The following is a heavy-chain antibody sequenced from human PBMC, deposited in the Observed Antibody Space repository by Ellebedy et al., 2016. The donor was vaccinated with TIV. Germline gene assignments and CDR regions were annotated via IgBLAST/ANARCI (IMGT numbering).Heavy chain of an antibody. CDR3: ARHCPSGIHAVWKCRGDCHKDVFDI. CDR1: GGSISRYF. Sequence: MPSETLSLTCTVSGGSISRYFWSWIRQPPGKGLEWIGYIYYRGSTNYNPSLKSRVIISVDTSTNQFSLKLSSVTAADTAVYSCARHCPSGIHAVWKCRGDCHKDVFDIWGQGTMVTVSS. D-gene: IGHD2-21*02. CDR2: IYYRGST. V-gene: IGHV4-59*08. J-gene: IGHJ3*02.